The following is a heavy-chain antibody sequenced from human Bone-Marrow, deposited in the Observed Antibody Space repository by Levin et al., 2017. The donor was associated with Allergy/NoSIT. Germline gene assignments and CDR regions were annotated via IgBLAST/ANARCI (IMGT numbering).Heavy chain of an antibody. CDR2: ISGSGGST. V-gene: IGHV3-23*01. CDR3: AAEEITKLGYCSGGSCWPTYYYYGMDV. CDR1: GFTFSSYA. Sequence: GGSLRLSFAASGFTFSSYAMSWVRQAPGKGLEWVSAISGSGGSTYYADSVKGRFTISRDNSKNTLYLQMNSLRAEDTAVYYCAAEEITKLGYCSGGSCWPTYYYYGMDVWGQGTTVTVSS. D-gene: IGHD2-15*01. J-gene: IGHJ6*02.